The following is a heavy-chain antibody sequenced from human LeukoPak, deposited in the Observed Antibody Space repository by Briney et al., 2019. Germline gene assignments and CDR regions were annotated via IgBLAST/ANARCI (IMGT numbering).Heavy chain of an antibody. D-gene: IGHD4-23*01. CDR3: ARVPYGGNSIDC. CDR1: GFTFSSYA. J-gene: IGHJ4*02. CDR2: IYSGGST. V-gene: IGHV3-66*01. Sequence: GGSLRLSCAASGFTFSSYAMSWVRQAPGRGLEWVSVIYSGGSTDYADSVKGRFTISRDNPRNTLHLQMTSLRAEDTAVYYCARVPYGGNSIDCWGQGTLVTVSS.